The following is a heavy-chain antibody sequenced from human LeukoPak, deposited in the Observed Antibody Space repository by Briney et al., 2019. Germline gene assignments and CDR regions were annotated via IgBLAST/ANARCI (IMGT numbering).Heavy chain of an antibody. CDR3: ARGLTYDFWSGYYFDY. J-gene: IGHJ4*02. D-gene: IGHD3-3*01. CDR2: ISYSGST. Sequence: SESLSLTCTVSGGSISSYYWSWIRQPPGKGLEWIGYISYSGSTNYNPSLKSRVTISVDTSKNQFSLKLSSVTAADTAVYYCARGLTYDFWSGYYFDYWGQGTLVTVSS. CDR1: GGSISSYY. V-gene: IGHV4-59*01.